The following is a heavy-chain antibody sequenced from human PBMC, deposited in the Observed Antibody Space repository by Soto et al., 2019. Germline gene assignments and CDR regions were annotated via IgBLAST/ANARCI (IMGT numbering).Heavy chain of an antibody. CDR3: ARSHANYDFWSGYYYYGMDV. CDR2: IYYSGST. D-gene: IGHD3-3*01. V-gene: IGHV4-39*01. Sequence: SETLSLTCTVSCGSISSSSYYWGWIRQPPGKGLEWIGSIYYSGSTYYNPSLKSRVTISVDTSKNQFSLKLSSVTAADTAVYYCARSHANYDFWSGYYYYGMDVRGKGTTVTVSS. J-gene: IGHJ6*04. CDR1: CGSISSSSYY.